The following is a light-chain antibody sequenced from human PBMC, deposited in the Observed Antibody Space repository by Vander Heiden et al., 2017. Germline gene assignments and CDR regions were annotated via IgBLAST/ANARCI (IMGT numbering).Light chain of an antibody. CDR1: QSVSSY. V-gene: IGKV3-11*01. Sequence: EIVLTQSPATLSLSPGERATLSCRASQSVSSYLAWYQQKPGQAPRLLIYDASNRATGIPARFSGSGSGPDFTLTISSLEPEDFAVYSWQQRSNWWTFGQGTKVEIK. CDR3: QQRSNWWT. J-gene: IGKJ1*01. CDR2: DAS.